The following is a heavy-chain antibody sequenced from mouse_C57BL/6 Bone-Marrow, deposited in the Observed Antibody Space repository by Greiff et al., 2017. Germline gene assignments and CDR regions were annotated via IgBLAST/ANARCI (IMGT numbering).Heavy chain of an antibody. V-gene: IGHV1-63*01. D-gene: IGHD2-1*01. CDR2: IYPGGGYT. Sequence: VQLQQSGAELVRPGTSVKMSCKASGYTFTNYWIGWAKQRPGHGLEWIADIYPGGGYTNYNEKFKGKATLTADKSSSTAYMQFSSLTSEDSAIYYCARGNYVFYAMDYWGQGTSVTVSS. CDR1: GYTFTNYW. CDR3: ARGNYVFYAMDY. J-gene: IGHJ4*01.